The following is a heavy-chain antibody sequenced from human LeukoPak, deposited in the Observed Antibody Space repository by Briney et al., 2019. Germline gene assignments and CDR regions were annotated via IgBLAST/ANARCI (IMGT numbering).Heavy chain of an antibody. J-gene: IGHJ6*02. Sequence: PGRSLRLSCAASGFTFSSYAMHWVRQAPGKGLEWVAVISYDGSNKYYADSVKGRFTISRDNSKNTLYLQMNSLRAEDTAVYYCARVMGYCSGGSCYPPFYYYYGMDVWGQGTTVTVS. V-gene: IGHV3-30-3*01. CDR2: ISYDGSNK. CDR1: GFTFSSYA. CDR3: ARVMGYCSGGSCYPPFYYYYGMDV. D-gene: IGHD2-15*01.